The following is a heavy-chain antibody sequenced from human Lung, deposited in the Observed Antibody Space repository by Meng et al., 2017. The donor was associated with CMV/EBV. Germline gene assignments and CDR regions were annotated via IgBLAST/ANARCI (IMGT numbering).Heavy chain of an antibody. D-gene: IGHD1-26*01. CDR2: IWYDGSEK. V-gene: IGHV3-33*06. Sequence: GGSLRLXCAASGFIFSSYGMHWVRQAPGKGLEWVAVIWYDGSEKYYADSVKGRFIISRDNSRNMLYLQMSSLRAEDTAAYYCAKGAGSVGSIHFDYWGQGTLVTVSS. J-gene: IGHJ4*02. CDR1: GFIFSSYG. CDR3: AKGAGSVGSIHFDY.